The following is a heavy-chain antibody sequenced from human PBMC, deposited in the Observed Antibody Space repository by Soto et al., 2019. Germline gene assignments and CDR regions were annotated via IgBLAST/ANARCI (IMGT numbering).Heavy chain of an antibody. CDR1: SGPSSSHN. V-gene: IGHV4-59*08. CDR2: IHYTGST. D-gene: IGHD3-10*01. Sequence: QVQLQQSGPGLVKPSETLSLTCTVSSGPSSSHNWGWIRQPPGRGLEWIGYIHYTGSTSYNPSLKSRVTISADTSTNHISLTLSSVTAADTAVYYCVRQGIGDLHGLVDVWGQGTTVSVSS. J-gene: IGHJ6*02. CDR3: VRQGIGDLHGLVDV.